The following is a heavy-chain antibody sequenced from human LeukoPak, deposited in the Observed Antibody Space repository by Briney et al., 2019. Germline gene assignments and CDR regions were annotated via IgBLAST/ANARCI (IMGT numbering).Heavy chain of an antibody. V-gene: IGHV3-74*01. Sequence: GGSLRLSCTASGFTFSIFWMHWARRAPGKGPVWVSRINSDGSSTDYADSVKGRFTISRDNAKNTLYLQMNSLRTEDTAVYYCARRWAVAAVDYWGQGTLVTVSS. D-gene: IGHD6-19*01. CDR1: GFTFSIFW. CDR3: ARRWAVAAVDY. CDR2: INSDGSST. J-gene: IGHJ4*02.